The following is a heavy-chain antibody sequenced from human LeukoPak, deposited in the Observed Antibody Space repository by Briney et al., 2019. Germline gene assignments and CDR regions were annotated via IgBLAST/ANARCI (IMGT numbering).Heavy chain of an antibody. J-gene: IGHJ4*02. CDR2: ISSSSTYI. D-gene: IGHD2-15*01. CDR3: ARGGCSGGSCYSGFDS. V-gene: IGHV3-21*01. Sequence: PGGSLRLSCAASGFIFSTYSMNWVRQAPGKGLEWVSSISSSSTYIYYADSVKGRFTISGDNAKNSLYLQMNSLRAEDTAVYYCARGGCSGGSCYSGFDSWGQGTLVPVSS. CDR1: GFIFSTYS.